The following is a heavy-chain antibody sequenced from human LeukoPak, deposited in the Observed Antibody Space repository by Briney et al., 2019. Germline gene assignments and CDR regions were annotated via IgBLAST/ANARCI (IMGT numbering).Heavy chain of an antibody. V-gene: IGHV4-61*02. CDR2: IYTSGST. CDR1: GGSISSGSYY. J-gene: IGHJ6*03. D-gene: IGHD3-3*01. Sequence: SETLSLTCTVSGGSISSGSYYWSWIRQPAGKGLEWIGRIYTSGSTNYNPSLKSRVTISVDTSKNQFSLKLSSVPAADTAVYYCALSFWSGPEAGYCYYYMDVWGKGTTVTVSS. CDR3: ALSFWSGPEAGYCYYYMDV.